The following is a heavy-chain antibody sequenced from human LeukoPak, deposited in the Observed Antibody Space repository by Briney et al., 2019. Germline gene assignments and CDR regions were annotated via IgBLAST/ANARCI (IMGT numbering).Heavy chain of an antibody. CDR2: ISAYNGNT. V-gene: IGHV1-18*01. CDR1: GYTFTSYA. D-gene: IGHD1-26*01. J-gene: IGHJ5*02. Sequence: GASVKVSCKASGYTFTSYAMNWVRQAPGQGLEWMGWISAYNGNTNYAQKLQGRVTMTTDTSTSTAYMELRSLRSDDTAVYYCARAYSTSFDNWFDPWGQGTLVTVSS. CDR3: ARAYSTSFDNWFDP.